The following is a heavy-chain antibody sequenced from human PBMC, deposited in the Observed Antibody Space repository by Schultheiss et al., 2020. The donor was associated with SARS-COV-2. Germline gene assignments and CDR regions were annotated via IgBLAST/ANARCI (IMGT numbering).Heavy chain of an antibody. CDR2: IYHSGST. Sequence: SETLSLTYAVSGGSISSGGYSWSWIRQPPGKGLEWIGYIYHSGSTYYNPSLKSRVSISVDTSKNQFSLKLSSVTAADTAVYYCAYHLGYWGQGTLVTVSS. CDR3: AYHLGY. J-gene: IGHJ4*02. CDR1: GGSISSGGYS. V-gene: IGHV4-30-2*02. D-gene: IGHD3-16*02.